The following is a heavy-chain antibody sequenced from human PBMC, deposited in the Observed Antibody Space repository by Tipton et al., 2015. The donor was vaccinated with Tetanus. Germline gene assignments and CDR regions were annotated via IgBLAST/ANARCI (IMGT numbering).Heavy chain of an antibody. J-gene: IGHJ5*01. CDR2: IYQSGST. V-gene: IGHV4-61*01. Sequence: TLSLTCTVSGGSVNSGSYYWSWIRQPPGKGLEWIGYIYQSGSTSYSPSLESRVTVSLETSKNQFSLRLSSVTAADTAVYYCVRLWGYYYDSSGYPDSWGHGTLVTVSS. CDR1: GGSVNSGSYY. CDR3: VRLWGYYYDSSGYPDS. D-gene: IGHD3-22*01.